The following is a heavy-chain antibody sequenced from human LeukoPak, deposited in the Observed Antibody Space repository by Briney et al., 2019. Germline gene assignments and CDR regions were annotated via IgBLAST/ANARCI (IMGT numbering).Heavy chain of an antibody. D-gene: IGHD6-6*01. CDR2: ISSSSSYT. CDR1: GFTFSSYS. Sequence: PGGSLRLSCAASGFTFSSYSMNWVRQAPGKGLEWVSYISSSSSYTNYADSVKGRFTISRDNAKNSLYLQMNSLRAEDTAVYYCARVGRYSSSYYFDYWGQGTLVTVSS. J-gene: IGHJ4*02. V-gene: IGHV3-21*05. CDR3: ARVGRYSSSYYFDY.